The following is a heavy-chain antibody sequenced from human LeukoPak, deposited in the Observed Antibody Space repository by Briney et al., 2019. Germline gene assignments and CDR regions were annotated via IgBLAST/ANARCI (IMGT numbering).Heavy chain of an antibody. D-gene: IGHD2-15*01. V-gene: IGHV4-39*01. CDR2: GYYTGST. CDR1: GGSISSSDFY. J-gene: IGHJ3*02. CDR3: ARRSVAKGAFDI. Sequence: SETLSLTCTVSGGSISSSDFYWGWIRQSPVKGLEWIGSGYYTGSTYYSSSLKRRGTISVDTSKNQFSLKLTSVTAADSAVYFCARRSVAKGAFDIWGQGTMVTVSS.